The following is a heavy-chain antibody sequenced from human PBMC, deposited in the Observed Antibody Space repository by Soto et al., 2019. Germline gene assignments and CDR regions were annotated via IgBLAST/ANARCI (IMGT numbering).Heavy chain of an antibody. Sequence: SETLCVTCTVAGGYISSYYWSWIRKPTGKGLEWIGYIYYSGSTNYNPSLKSRVTISVDTSKNQFSLKLSSVTAADTAVYYCARAVAAAGTSYYYYGMDVWGQGTTVTVSS. D-gene: IGHD6-13*01. CDR3: ARAVAAAGTSYYYYGMDV. CDR1: GGYISSYY. J-gene: IGHJ6*02. V-gene: IGHV4-59*01. CDR2: IYYSGST.